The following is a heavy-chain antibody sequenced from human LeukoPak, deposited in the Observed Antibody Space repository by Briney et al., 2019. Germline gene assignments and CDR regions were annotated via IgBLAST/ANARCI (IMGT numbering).Heavy chain of an antibody. D-gene: IGHD5-18*01. Sequence: SVKVSCKASGGIFSSYVISWVRQAPGQGLEWMGGIIPIFGTANYAQKFQGRVTITADKSTSTAYMELSSLRSEDTAVYYCARGGYSYGHGYYYYYMDVWGKGTTVTVSS. CDR1: GGIFSSYV. CDR3: ARGGYSYGHGYYYYYMDV. V-gene: IGHV1-69*06. CDR2: IIPIFGTA. J-gene: IGHJ6*03.